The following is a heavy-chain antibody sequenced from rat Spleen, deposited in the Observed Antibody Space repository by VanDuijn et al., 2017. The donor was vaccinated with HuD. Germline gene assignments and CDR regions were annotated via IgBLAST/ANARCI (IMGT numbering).Heavy chain of an antibody. CDR2: IWGDGNT. V-gene: IGHV2-77*01. J-gene: IGHJ1*01. CDR1: GFSLTSYG. D-gene: IGHD1-11*01. CDR3: AELTSDF. Sequence: QVQMKETGPGLVQTTQTLSVTCNVSGFSLTSYGVHWVRQAPGKGLEWMGVIWGDGNTNYNSALKSRLSISRNTSKSQVFLTINSLQTDDTAVYYCAELTSDFWGPGTMVTVSS.